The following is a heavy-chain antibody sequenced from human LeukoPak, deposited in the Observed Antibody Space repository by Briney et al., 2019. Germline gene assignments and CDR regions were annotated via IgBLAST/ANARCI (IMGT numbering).Heavy chain of an antibody. J-gene: IGHJ4*02. V-gene: IGHV1-18*01. CDR3: ARDTPQHLKRFDY. CDR1: GYTLNKFG. D-gene: IGHD6-13*01. Sequence: GASVKVSSKASGYTLNKFGMSWVRQAPGQGLEWLGWINTYNGNTKLGEKFQGRVTMTTDTSTSIVYMELTSLRTDDAAVYFCARDTPQHLKRFDYWGQGTLITVSS. CDR2: INTYNGNT.